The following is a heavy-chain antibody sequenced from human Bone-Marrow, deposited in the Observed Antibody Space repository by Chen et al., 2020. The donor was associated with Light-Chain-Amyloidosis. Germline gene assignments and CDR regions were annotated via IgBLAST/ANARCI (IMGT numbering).Heavy chain of an antibody. CDR3: TRGDCTSTSCFLDF. V-gene: IGHV3-74*01. CDR1: GFTFNDYW. D-gene: IGHD2-2*01. Sequence: EVQLVESGGGLVQPGGSLRLPCAAPGFTFNDYWMHWVRQVPGKGLVWVARIKSDGSATNYADSVKGRFTVSRDNAKNTLYLQMKSLRAEDTAVYYCTRGDCTSTSCFLDFWGQGTLVTVSS. J-gene: IGHJ4*02. CDR2: IKSDGSAT.